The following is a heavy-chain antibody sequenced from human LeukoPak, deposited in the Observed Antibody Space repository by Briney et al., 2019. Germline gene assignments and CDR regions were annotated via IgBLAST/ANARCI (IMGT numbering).Heavy chain of an antibody. CDR2: INHSGST. J-gene: IGHJ4*02. CDR1: GGSFSGYY. D-gene: IGHD1-7*01. CDR3: ARDRRWNYVFDY. Sequence: SETLSLTCAVYGGSFSGYYWSWIRQPPGKGLEWIGEINHSGSTNYNPSPKSRVTISVDTSKNQFSLKLSSVTAADTAVYYCARDRRWNYVFDYWGQGTLVTVSS. V-gene: IGHV4-34*01.